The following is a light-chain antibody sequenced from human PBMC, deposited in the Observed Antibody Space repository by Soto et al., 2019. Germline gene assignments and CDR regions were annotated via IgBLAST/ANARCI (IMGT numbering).Light chain of an antibody. J-gene: IGKJ1*01. CDR2: KAP. V-gene: IGKV1-5*03. CDR1: QTISSW. CDR3: QHYNSYSEA. Sequence: DIQMTQSPSTLSGSAGDRVTITCRASQTISSWLAWYQQKPGKAPKLLIYKAPTLKSGVPSRFSGSGSGTEFTLTISSLQPDDFATYYCQHYNSYSEAFGQGTKVDIK.